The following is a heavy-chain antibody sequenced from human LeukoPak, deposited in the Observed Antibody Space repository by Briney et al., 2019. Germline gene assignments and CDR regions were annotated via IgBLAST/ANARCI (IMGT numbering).Heavy chain of an antibody. Sequence: SETLSLTCAVYGGSFSGHYWSWIRQPPGKGLEWIGYIYYSGSTNYNPSLKSRVTISVDTSKNQFSLKLSSVTAADTAVYYCGFDSSGSDDAFDIWGQGTMVTVSS. CDR3: GFDSSGSDDAFDI. CDR2: IYYSGST. CDR1: GGSFSGHY. V-gene: IGHV4-59*11. J-gene: IGHJ3*02. D-gene: IGHD3-22*01.